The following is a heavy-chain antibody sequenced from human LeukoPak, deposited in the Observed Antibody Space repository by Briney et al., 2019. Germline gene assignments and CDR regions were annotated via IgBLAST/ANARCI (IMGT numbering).Heavy chain of an antibody. Sequence: PGRSLRLSCAASGFSFSDYNMNWVRQAPGKGPEWVSSISSGSSHIYYADSVKGRFAISRDNAKNSLYLQMNSLRAEDTAVYYCARDGRALTIFGVVDAFDIWGQGTMVTVSS. D-gene: IGHD3-3*01. J-gene: IGHJ3*02. CDR2: ISSGSSHI. CDR3: ARDGRALTIFGVVDAFDI. CDR1: GFSFSDYN. V-gene: IGHV3-21*06.